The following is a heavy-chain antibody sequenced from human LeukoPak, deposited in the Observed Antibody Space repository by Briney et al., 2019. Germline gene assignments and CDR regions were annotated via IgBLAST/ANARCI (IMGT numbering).Heavy chain of an antibody. V-gene: IGHV4-34*01. J-gene: IGHJ4*02. CDR2: INHSGST. Sequence: PSETLSLTCAVYGGSFSGYYWSWIRQPPGKGLEWIGEINHSGSTNYNPSLKSRVTISVDTSKNQFSLKLSSVTAADTAVYYCARGQRTRDFDYWGQGTLVTVSS. CDR3: ARGQRTRDFDY. CDR1: GGSFSGYY.